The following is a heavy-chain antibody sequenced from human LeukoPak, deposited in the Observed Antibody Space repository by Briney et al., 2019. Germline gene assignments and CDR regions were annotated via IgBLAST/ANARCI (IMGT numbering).Heavy chain of an antibody. CDR2: IWYDGSNK. CDR3: TKRGDDGDYPYYFDY. Sequence: PGGSLRLSCAASGFTFSSYGMHWVRQAPGKGLEWVAVIWYDGSNKYYADSVKGRFTISRDNSKNTLYLQMNSLRAEDTAVYYCTKRGDDGDYPYYFDYWGQGTLVTVSS. V-gene: IGHV3-33*01. D-gene: IGHD4-17*01. J-gene: IGHJ4*02. CDR1: GFTFSSYG.